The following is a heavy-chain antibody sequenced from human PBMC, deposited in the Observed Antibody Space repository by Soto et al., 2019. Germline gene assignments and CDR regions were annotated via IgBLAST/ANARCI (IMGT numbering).Heavy chain of an antibody. V-gene: IGHV4-30-2*01. CDR3: ARAGDSSGPVALGY. CDR1: GFTFSSCA. D-gene: IGHD6-19*01. CDR2: IYHSGST. Sequence: LRLSCAASGFTFSSCAMGWVRQPPGKGLEWIGYIYHSGSTYYNPSLKSRVTISVDRSKNQFSLKLSSVTAADTAVYYCARAGDSSGPVALGYWGQGTLVTVSS. J-gene: IGHJ4*02.